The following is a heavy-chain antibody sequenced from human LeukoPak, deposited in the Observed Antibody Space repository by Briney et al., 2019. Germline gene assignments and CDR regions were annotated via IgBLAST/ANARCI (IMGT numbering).Heavy chain of an antibody. J-gene: IGHJ6*02. Sequence: GASVKVSCKASGSTFSSYAISWVRQAPGQGLEWMGRIIPILGIANYAQKFQGRVTITADKSTSTAYMELSSLRSEDTAVYYCARAGNKAVVPAAAPYNYGMDVWGQGTTVTVSS. CDR2: IIPILGIA. D-gene: IGHD2-2*01. V-gene: IGHV1-69*04. CDR1: GSTFSSYA. CDR3: ARAGNKAVVPAAAPYNYGMDV.